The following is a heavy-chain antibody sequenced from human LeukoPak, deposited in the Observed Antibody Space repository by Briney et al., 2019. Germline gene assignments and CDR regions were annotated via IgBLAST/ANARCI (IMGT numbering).Heavy chain of an antibody. J-gene: IGHJ6*02. V-gene: IGHV1-69*13. Sequence: SVKVSCKASGGTFSSYSISWVRRAPGQGLEWMGGIIPIFDTADYAQKFQGRVTIAADESTSTAYMELGSLRSEDTAVFYCARISLGAIWGYYYGMDAWGQGTTVTVSS. CDR3: ARISLGAIWGYYYGMDA. D-gene: IGHD1-26*01. CDR2: IIPIFDTA. CDR1: GGTFSSYS.